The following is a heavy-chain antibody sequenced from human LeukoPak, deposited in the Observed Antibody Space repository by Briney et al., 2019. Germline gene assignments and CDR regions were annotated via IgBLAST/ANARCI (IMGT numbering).Heavy chain of an antibody. D-gene: IGHD3-22*01. CDR2: IIPIFGTA. CDR3: ARGEYYYDSSGYYRFDY. CDR1: GGTFSSYA. V-gene: IGHV1-69*13. Sequence: SAKVSCKASGGTFSSYAISWVRQAPGQGLEWMGGIIPIFGTANYAQKFQGRVTITADESTSTAYMELSSLRSEGTAVYYCARGEYYYDSSGYYRFDYWGQGTLVTVSS. J-gene: IGHJ4*02.